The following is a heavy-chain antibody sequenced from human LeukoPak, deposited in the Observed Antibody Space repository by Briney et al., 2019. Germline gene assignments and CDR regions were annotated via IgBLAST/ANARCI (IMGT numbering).Heavy chain of an antibody. J-gene: IGHJ4*02. CDR2: ISGSGGST. V-gene: IGHV3-23*01. Sequence: TGGSLRLSYAASGFTFSSYAMSWVRQAPGKGLEWVSAISGSGGSTYYADSVKGRFTISRDNSKNTLYLQMNSLRAEDTAVYYCAKDLVRIVVVAAIQGQYYFDYWGQGTLVTVSS. CDR1: GFTFSSYA. D-gene: IGHD2-21*02. CDR3: AKDLVRIVVVAAIQGQYYFDY.